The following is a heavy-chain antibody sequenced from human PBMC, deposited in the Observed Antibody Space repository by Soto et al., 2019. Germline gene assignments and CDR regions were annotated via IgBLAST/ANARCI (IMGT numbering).Heavy chain of an antibody. CDR3: ARRLGYCSGGSCSPYYFDY. CDR1: GGSISSGGYY. Sequence: QVQLQESGPGLVKPSQTLSLTCTVSGGSISSGGYYWSWIRQHPGKGLEWIGYIYYSGSTYYNPYLKRRLTISVDTSKNQFSLKLSSVTAADTAVYYCARRLGYCSGGSCSPYYFDYWGQGTLVTVSS. CDR2: IYYSGST. J-gene: IGHJ4*02. V-gene: IGHV4-31*03. D-gene: IGHD2-15*01.